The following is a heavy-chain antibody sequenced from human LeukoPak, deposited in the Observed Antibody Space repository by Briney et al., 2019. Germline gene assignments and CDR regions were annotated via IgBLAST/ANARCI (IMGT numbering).Heavy chain of an antibody. D-gene: IGHD5-12*01. Sequence: GGSLRLSCAASGFTFSSYSMNWVRQAPGKGLEWVSYISSGTDTIYYADSVKGRFTISRDNAKNSLYLQMNSLRDEDTAVYYCARDEGYSGYVQDYWGQGTLATVSS. V-gene: IGHV3-48*02. J-gene: IGHJ4*02. CDR2: ISSGTDTI. CDR3: ARDEGYSGYVQDY. CDR1: GFTFSSYS.